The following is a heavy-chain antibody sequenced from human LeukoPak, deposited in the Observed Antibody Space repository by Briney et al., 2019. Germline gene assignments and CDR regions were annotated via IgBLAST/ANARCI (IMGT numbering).Heavy chain of an antibody. J-gene: IGHJ3*02. D-gene: IGHD6-19*01. CDR1: GGSISSSGYY. CDR2: IFYSGNT. Sequence: PSETLSLTCTVSGGSISSSGYYWDWIRQPPGKGLEWIGSIFYSGNTYYNPSLKSRVTISVDTSKNHFSLKLSSVTAADTAVYYCARQSSSGWYLSSAFDIWGQGTMVTVSS. CDR3: ARQSSSGWYLSSAFDI. V-gene: IGHV4-39*01.